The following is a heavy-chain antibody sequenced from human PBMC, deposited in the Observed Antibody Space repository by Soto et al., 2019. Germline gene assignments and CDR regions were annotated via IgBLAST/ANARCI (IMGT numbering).Heavy chain of an antibody. CDR1: GFTFSSYG. D-gene: IGHD6-13*01. CDR3: AKLAASIPPFDY. V-gene: IGHV3-30*18. Sequence: GGSLRLSCAASGFTFSSYGMHWVRQAPGKGLEWVAVISYDGSNKYYADSVKGRFTISRDNSKNTLYLQMNSLRAEDTAVYYCAKLAASIPPFDYWGQGTLVTVSS. J-gene: IGHJ4*02. CDR2: ISYDGSNK.